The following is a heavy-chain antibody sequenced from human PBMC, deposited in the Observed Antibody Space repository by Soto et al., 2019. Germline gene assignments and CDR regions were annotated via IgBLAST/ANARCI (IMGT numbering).Heavy chain of an antibody. CDR3: AREYGMGV. CDR2: ISGYNGNT. Sequence: WVRQAPGQGLEWVGWISGYNGNTNYAQKFQGRVTLTRDTSTKTAFMELRSLTGDDTAVYYRAREYGMGVWGQRITGTVPS. V-gene: IGHV1-18*01. J-gene: IGHJ6*02.